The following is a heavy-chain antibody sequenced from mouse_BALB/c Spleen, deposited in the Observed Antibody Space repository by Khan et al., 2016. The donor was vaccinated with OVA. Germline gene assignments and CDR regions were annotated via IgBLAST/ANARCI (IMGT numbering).Heavy chain of an antibody. Sequence: QVQLKQSGPGLVQPSQSLSITCTVSGFSLTSYGVHWVRQSPGKGLEWLGVIWTGGNTDYNSAFMSRLSITKDNSKSQVFFKMNSLQADDTAIYYCANRDYRYGKIASWGQGTLVTVSA. CDR1: GFSLTSYG. CDR2: IWTGGNT. CDR3: ANRDYRYGKIAS. V-gene: IGHV2-5*01. D-gene: IGHD2-14*01. J-gene: IGHJ3*01.